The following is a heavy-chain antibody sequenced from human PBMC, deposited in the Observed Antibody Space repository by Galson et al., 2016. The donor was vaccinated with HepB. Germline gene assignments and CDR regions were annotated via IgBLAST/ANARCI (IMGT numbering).Heavy chain of an antibody. CDR3: ARVWVQGVIPSHYGVDV. V-gene: IGHV1-2*02. J-gene: IGHJ6*04. CDR2: INPKSGGT. D-gene: IGHD3-10*01. CDR1: GYTFTGYY. Sequence: SVKVSCKASGYTFTGYYMHWVRQAPGQGLEWMGWINPKSGGTNYAQKFQGRVTMTRDTSISTAYMELSRLRSDDTAVYYCARVWVQGVIPSHYGVDVWGKGTTVTVFS.